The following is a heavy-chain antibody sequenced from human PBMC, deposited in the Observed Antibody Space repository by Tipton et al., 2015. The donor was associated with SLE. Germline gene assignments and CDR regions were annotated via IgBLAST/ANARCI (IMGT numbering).Heavy chain of an antibody. D-gene: IGHD2-21*02. J-gene: IGHJ6*02. V-gene: IGHV4-39*02. CDR1: GVFVRSYDDY. CDR3: ARGMVTWRGAILGVDV. Sequence: TLSLTCTVSGVFVRSYDDYWGWIRQSPGKGLEWVGSIYHSGDTYYNPSLQSRVTMSVDTSKNHFSLRLTSVTAADTAVYYCARGMVTWRGAILGVDVWGQGTTVNVSS. CDR2: IYHSGDT.